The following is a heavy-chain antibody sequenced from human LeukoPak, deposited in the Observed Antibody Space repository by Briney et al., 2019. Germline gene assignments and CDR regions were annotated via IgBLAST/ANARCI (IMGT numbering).Heavy chain of an antibody. CDR1: GGSFSGYY. Sequence: SETLSLTCAVYGGSFSGYYWSWIRQPPGKGLEWIGEINHSGSTNYNPSLKSRVTISVDTSKNQFSLKLSSVTAADTAVYYCARGRAVAGTGRFGYWGQGTLVTVSS. V-gene: IGHV4-34*01. D-gene: IGHD6-19*01. J-gene: IGHJ4*02. CDR2: INHSGST. CDR3: ARGRAVAGTGRFGY.